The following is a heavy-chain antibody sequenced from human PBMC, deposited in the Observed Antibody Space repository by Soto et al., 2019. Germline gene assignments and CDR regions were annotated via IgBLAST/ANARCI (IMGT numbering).Heavy chain of an antibody. CDR1: GGSISSGGYY. Sequence: PSETLSLTCTVSGGSISSGGYYWSWIRQHPGKGLEWIGYIYYSGSTYYNPSLKSRVTISVDTSKNQFSLKLSSVTAADTAVYYCARGGHDYSNCGSFWFDPWGQGTLVTVSS. CDR3: ARGGHDYSNCGSFWFDP. J-gene: IGHJ5*02. V-gene: IGHV4-31*03. D-gene: IGHD4-4*01. CDR2: IYYSGST.